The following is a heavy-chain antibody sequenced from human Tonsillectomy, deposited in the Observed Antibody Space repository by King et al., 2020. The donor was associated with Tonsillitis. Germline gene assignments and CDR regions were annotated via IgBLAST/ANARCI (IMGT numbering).Heavy chain of an antibody. J-gene: IGHJ4*02. CDR1: GFIFNTYG. Sequence: VQLVESGGGVVQPGRSLRLSCAASGFIFNTYGMNWVRQAPGKGLEWVAVISFDGNHRYYANSVRGRFTISRDNSKNTLFLQLDSLTAEDTAVYYCARTGTGRSSAHFDYWGLGTLVTVSS. CDR2: ISFDGNHR. V-gene: IGHV3-30*03. CDR3: ARTGTGRSSAHFDY. D-gene: IGHD3-10*01.